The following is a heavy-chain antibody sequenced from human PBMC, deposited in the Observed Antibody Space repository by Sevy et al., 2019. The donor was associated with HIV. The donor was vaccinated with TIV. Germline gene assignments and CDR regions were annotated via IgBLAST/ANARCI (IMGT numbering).Heavy chain of an antibody. CDR1: GFTLSSYG. CDR2: IWYDGSNK. CDR3: ASQVPMRYCSGGSCYSSEREYYYYYGMDV. Sequence: GGSLRLSCAASGFTLSSYGMHWVRQAPGKGLEWVAVIWYDGSNKYYADSVKGRFTISRDNSKNTLYLQMNSLRAEDTAVYYCASQVPMRYCSGGSCYSSEREYYYYYGMDVWGQGSTVTVSS. V-gene: IGHV3-33*01. J-gene: IGHJ6*02. D-gene: IGHD2-15*01.